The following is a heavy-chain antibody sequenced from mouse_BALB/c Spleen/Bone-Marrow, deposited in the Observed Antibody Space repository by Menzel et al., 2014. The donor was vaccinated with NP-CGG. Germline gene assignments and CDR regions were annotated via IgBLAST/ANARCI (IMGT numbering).Heavy chain of an antibody. Sequence: EVQLQQSGAEIVRPGALVKLSCKASGFSIKDYYMQWVKQRPEQGLEWIGWIDPENGNTIYDPKFQGKASITADTSSNTAYLQLSSLTSEDTAVYYCARGDGYAMDYWGQGTSVTVSS. CDR1: GFSIKDYY. CDR2: IDPENGNT. CDR3: ARGDGYAMDY. V-gene: IGHV14-1*02. J-gene: IGHJ4*01.